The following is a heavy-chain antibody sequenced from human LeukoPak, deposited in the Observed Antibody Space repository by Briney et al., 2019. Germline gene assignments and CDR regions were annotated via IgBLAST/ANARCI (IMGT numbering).Heavy chain of an antibody. CDR2: IRSTANNYAT. V-gene: IGHV3-73*01. CDR1: GLTFSASA. D-gene: IGHD4-17*01. CDR3: TRRYGKNSWRFDP. Sequence: GGSLRLSCAASGLTFSASAMHWVRQASGKGLEWVCRIRSTANNYATAYAASVKGRFTISRDDSKNTAYLQMDSLKTEDTAVYYCTRRYGKNSWRFDPWGQGTLVTVSS. J-gene: IGHJ5*02.